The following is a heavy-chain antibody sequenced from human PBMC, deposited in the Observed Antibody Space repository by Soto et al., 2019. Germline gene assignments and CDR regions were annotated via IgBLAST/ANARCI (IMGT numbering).Heavy chain of an antibody. J-gene: IGHJ5*02. CDR1: GGTFSSYA. Sequence: QVQLVQSGAEVKKPGSSVKVSCKASGGTFSSYAISWVRQAPGQGLEWMGGIIPIFGTANYAQKFQGRVTITADESTSTAYMELSSLRSEDTAVYYCAYSTGYCRGGSCSNWFDPWGQGTLVTVSS. CDR2: IIPIFGTA. CDR3: AYSTGYCRGGSCSNWFDP. D-gene: IGHD2-15*01. V-gene: IGHV1-69*12.